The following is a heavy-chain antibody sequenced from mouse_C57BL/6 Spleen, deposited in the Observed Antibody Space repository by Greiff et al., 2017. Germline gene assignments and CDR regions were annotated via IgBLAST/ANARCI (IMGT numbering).Heavy chain of an antibody. CDR3: ARSDYYGSNYDMED. D-gene: IGHD1-1*01. CDR1: GFTFTDYY. J-gene: IGHJ4*01. Sequence: EVLLLESGGGLVQPGGSLSLSCAASGFTFTDYYISWVRQPPGHALEWLGFIRNKANGSTTKYSASVKGRFTISRDNSQSILYLQMHALRAEDSATYYGARSDYYGSNYDMEDWGQGTTVTVAS. CDR2: IRNKANGSTT. V-gene: IGHV7-3*01.